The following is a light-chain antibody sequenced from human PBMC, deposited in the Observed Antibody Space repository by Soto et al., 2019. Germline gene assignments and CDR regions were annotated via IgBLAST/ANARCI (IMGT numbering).Light chain of an antibody. CDR2: GAS. CDR3: QQYGSSPLT. Sequence: IVLTQSPGSLPLSPGERATLSCRASQSISSSYLAWYQQKPGQAPRLLIYGASSRATGIPDRFSGRGSGTDFTLTISRLEPEDFAVYWCQQYGSSPLTFGGGTKVDIK. CDR1: QSISSSY. J-gene: IGKJ4*01. V-gene: IGKV3-20*01.